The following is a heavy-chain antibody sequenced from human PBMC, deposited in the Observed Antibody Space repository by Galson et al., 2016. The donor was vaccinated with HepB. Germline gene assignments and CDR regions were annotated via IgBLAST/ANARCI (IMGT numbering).Heavy chain of an antibody. CDR2: TYYSGST. Sequence: LRLSCAASGFTLSGYSMNWIRQAPGKGLEWIGYTYYSGSTDYNSSLKSRVTMSLDTAKNQLSLRLNSVTAADTAVYYCARVPLKIYFDNAWGSYRYYFDYWGQGALVTVSS. V-gene: IGHV4-30-4*01. J-gene: IGHJ4*02. D-gene: IGHD3-16*02. CDR1: GFTLSGYS. CDR3: ARVPLKIYFDNAWGSYRYYFDY.